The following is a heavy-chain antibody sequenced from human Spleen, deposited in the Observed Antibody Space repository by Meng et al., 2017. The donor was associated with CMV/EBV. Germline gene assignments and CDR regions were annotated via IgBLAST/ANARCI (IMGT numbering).Heavy chain of an antibody. CDR1: GFTFSSYA. J-gene: IGHJ6*02. V-gene: IGHV3-30*04. CDR3: AREEDSSGYNYYGMDV. Sequence: GESLKISCAASGFTFSSYAIHWVRQAPGKGLEWVAVISSDGSNKYYADSVKGRFTISRDNSKNTLYLQMNSLRAEDTAVYYCAREEDSSGYNYYGMDVWSQGTTVTVSS. CDR2: ISSDGSNK. D-gene: IGHD6-19*01.